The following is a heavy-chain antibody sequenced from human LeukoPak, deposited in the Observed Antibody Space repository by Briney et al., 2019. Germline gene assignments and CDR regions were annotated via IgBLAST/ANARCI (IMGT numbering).Heavy chain of an antibody. CDR3: ARGVVRGVISD. V-gene: IGHV1-18*01. Sequence: ASVKVSCKASGGTFSSYAISWVRQAPGQGLEWMGWISAYNGNTNYAQKLQGRVTMTTDTSTSTAYTELRSLRSDDTAVYHCARGVVRGVISDWGQGTLVTVSS. D-gene: IGHD3-10*01. CDR2: ISAYNGNT. J-gene: IGHJ4*02. CDR1: GGTFSSYA.